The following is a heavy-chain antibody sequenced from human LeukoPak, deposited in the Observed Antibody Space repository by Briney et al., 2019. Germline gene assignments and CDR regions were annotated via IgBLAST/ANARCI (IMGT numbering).Heavy chain of an antibody. CDR1: GYTFTSYY. V-gene: IGHV1-46*01. CDR3: ARDGIAAYGGYDY. Sequence: GGSVKVSCKASGYTFTSYYMHWVRQTPGQGLEWMGIINPSGGSTSYAQKFQGRVTMTRDTSTSTVYMELSSLRSEDTAVYYCARDGIAAYGGYDYWGQGTLVTVSS. J-gene: IGHJ4*02. D-gene: IGHD5-12*01. CDR2: INPSGGST.